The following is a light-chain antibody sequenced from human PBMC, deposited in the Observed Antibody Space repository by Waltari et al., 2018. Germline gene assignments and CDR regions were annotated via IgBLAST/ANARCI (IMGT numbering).Light chain of an antibody. CDR3: QQYNKLWT. CDR1: ESLGNN. CDR2: GGY. V-gene: IGKV3-15*01. J-gene: IGKJ1*01. Sequence: ELVLTQSPPPLSVSPGESATLSCRATESLGNNIAWYQAKPGQAPKLLVYGGYTMATGVPARFSGSGSATEFTLTISSLQSDDFAIYYCQQYNKLWTFGQGTKLEIK.